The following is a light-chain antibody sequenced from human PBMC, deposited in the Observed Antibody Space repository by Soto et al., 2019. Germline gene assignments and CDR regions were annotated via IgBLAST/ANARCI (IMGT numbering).Light chain of an antibody. CDR3: QQYDFLVP. V-gene: IGKV1-33*01. CDR2: DAS. J-gene: IGKJ5*01. Sequence: DIQMTPSPSSLSASVGDRVTITCQASQDINNYLNWYQQKPGKAPELLIYDASNLQTGVPTRFSGSGSGKHFTFTISSLQSEDIATYFWQQYDFLVPVGQGTRLEIQ. CDR1: QDINNY.